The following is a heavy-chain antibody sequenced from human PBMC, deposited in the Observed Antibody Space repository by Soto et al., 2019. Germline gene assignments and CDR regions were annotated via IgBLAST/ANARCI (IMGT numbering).Heavy chain of an antibody. V-gene: IGHV4-59*08. CDR2: IYYSGST. Sequence: SVPLSDTSSVADGSISSYYWSWIRQTTGKGLEWIGYIYYSGSTNYNPSLKSRVTMSVDTSKNQFSLKLSSVTAADTAVYYCARQAQELIWFGEYWLDPWGQRTLVNVSS. CDR1: DGSISSYY. J-gene: IGHJ5*02. D-gene: IGHD3-10*01. CDR3: ARQAQELIWFGEYWLDP.